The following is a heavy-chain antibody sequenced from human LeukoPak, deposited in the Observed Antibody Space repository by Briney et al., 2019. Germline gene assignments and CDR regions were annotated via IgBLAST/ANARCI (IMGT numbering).Heavy chain of an antibody. CDR3: ARHTAAGTFFDS. V-gene: IGHV4-59*08. CDR2: IYNSGST. Sequence: PSETLSLTCTVSGGSISSFFWSWIRQPPGKGPEWIGSIYNSGSTNYDPSLKSRVTISVDTSKNQFSLKLRSVTAADTAVYSCARHTAAGTFFDSWGQGTLVTVSS. CDR1: GGSISSFF. D-gene: IGHD6-13*01. J-gene: IGHJ4*02.